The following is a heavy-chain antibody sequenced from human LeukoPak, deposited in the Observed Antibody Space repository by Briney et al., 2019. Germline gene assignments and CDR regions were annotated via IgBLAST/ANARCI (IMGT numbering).Heavy chain of an antibody. CDR2: MSHAGTNK. V-gene: IGHV3-30*19. CDR1: GLTFSSYG. J-gene: IGHJ4*02. CDR3: ARHRGPSLHSSGYFDY. Sequence: GGSLRLSRAASGLTFSSYGTHWVRPAPRKGLEWVAGMSHAGTNKCYAGSVKGQFTISRDNSKNTLCLQMDSLRTEDTAVYYCARHRGPSLHSSGYFDYWGQGTLVTVSS. D-gene: IGHD3-22*01.